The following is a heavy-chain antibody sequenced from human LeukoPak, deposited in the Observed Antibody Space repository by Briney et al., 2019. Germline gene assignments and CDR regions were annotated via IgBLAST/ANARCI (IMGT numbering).Heavy chain of an antibody. CDR2: ISAYNGNT. CDR3: ARDTAPTLYYYDSSGYYFPLDY. V-gene: IGHV1-18*01. CDR1: GYTFTSYG. Sequence: ASVEVSCKASGYTFTSYGISWVRQAPGQGLEWMGWISAYNGNTNYAQKLQGRATMTTDTSTSTAYMELRSLRSDDTAVYYCARDTAPTLYYYDSSGYYFPLDYWGQGTLVTVSS. D-gene: IGHD3-22*01. J-gene: IGHJ4*02.